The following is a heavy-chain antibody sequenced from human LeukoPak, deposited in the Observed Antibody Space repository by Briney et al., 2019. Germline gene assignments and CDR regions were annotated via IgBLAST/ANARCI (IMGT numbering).Heavy chain of an antibody. CDR3: AKHYYGSGSGGDY. D-gene: IGHD3-10*01. V-gene: IGHV3-23*01. Sequence: PGGSLRLSCAASGFTFSSYAMSWVRQAPGKGLEWVSAIRGSGGSTYYADSVKGRFTVSRDNSKNTLYLQMNSLRAEDTAVYYCAKHYYGSGSGGDYWGQGTLVTVSS. CDR1: GFTFSSYA. CDR2: IRGSGGST. J-gene: IGHJ4*02.